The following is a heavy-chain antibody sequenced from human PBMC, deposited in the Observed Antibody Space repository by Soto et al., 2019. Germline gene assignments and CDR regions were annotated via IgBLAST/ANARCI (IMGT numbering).Heavy chain of an antibody. D-gene: IGHD5-18*01. V-gene: IGHV1-2*02. CDR3: ARDHRLTKPRYRYGLHDAFDI. Sequence: ASVKVSCKASGYTFTGYYMHWVRQAPGQGLEWMGWINPNSGGTNYSQKFQGRVTMTRDTSISTAYMELSRLRSDDTAVYYCARDHRLTKPRYRYGLHDAFDIWGQGTMVTVSS. J-gene: IGHJ3*02. CDR1: GYTFTGYY. CDR2: INPNSGGT.